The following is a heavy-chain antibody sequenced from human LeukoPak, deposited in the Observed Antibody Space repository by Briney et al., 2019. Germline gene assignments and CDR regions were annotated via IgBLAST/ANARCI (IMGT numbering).Heavy chain of an antibody. J-gene: IGHJ4*02. CDR2: ITRSSTTI. CDR3: AREGTGYYSFDY. D-gene: IGHD3/OR15-3a*01. CDR1: GFNFSIYS. V-gene: IGHV3-48*01. Sequence: GGSLRLSCAASGFNFSIYSMNWVRQAPGKGLEWVSYITRSSTTIYYADSVKGRFTISRDNAKNSLYLQMNSLRVEDTAVYYCAREGTGYYSFDYWGQGTLVTVSS.